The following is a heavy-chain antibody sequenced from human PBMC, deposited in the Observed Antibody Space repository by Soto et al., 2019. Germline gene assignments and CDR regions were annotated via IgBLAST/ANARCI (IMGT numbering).Heavy chain of an antibody. CDR2: INPNSGGT. D-gene: IGHD4-17*01. CDR3: ARGDTVTTYGMDV. Sequence: ASVKVSCKASGYTFTSYGISWVRQAPGQGLEWMGWINPNSGGTNYAQKFQGWVTMTRDTSISTAYMELSRLRSDDTAVYYCARGDTVTTYGMDVWGQGTTVTVSS. CDR1: GYTFTSYG. V-gene: IGHV1-2*04. J-gene: IGHJ6*02.